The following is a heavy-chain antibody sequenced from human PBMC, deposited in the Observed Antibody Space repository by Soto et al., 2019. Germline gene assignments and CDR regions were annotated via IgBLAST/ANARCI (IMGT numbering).Heavy chain of an antibody. D-gene: IGHD2-15*01. J-gene: IGHJ6*02. V-gene: IGHV4-61*01. CDR1: GDSVNSGYYY. CDR3: ARVPRSGGSSYYGLDV. CDR2: VSYSGT. Sequence: KTSETLSLTCSVSGDSVNSGYYYWNWIRQPPGMRPEWIGYVSYSGTNYNPSLRSRLTISSDKSKNQFSLRLSSVTAADTAVYYCARVPRSGGSSYYGLDVWGQGIVVTVSS.